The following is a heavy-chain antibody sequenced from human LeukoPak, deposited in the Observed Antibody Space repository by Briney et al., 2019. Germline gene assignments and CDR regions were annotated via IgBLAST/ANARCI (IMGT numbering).Heavy chain of an antibody. Sequence: PSETLSLTCNVSGGSISSYYWSWIRQPPGKGLEWIGYIYYSGSTNYNPSLKSRVTISVDTSKNQFSLNLSPLTASDTAVYFCARGYSYDSFDYWGLGTLVTVST. CDR2: IYYSGST. V-gene: IGHV4-59*01. D-gene: IGHD5-18*01. J-gene: IGHJ4*02. CDR1: GGSISSYY. CDR3: ARGYSYDSFDY.